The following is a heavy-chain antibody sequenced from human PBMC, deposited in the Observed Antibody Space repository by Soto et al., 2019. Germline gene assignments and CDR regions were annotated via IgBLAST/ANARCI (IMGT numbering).Heavy chain of an antibody. Sequence: ASVKASYKASGGTFSSYAISWVRQAPGQGLEWMGGIIPIFGTANYAQKFQGRVTITADESTSTAYMELSSLRSEDTAVYYCARSVSFRYQLLKRGMDVWGQGTTVTVSS. J-gene: IGHJ6*02. CDR3: ARSVSFRYQLLKRGMDV. V-gene: IGHV1-69*13. CDR2: IIPIFGTA. CDR1: GGTFSSYA. D-gene: IGHD2-2*01.